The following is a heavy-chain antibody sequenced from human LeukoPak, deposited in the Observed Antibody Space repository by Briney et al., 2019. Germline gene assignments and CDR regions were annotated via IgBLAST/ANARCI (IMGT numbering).Heavy chain of an antibody. Sequence: SETLSLTCTVSGGSISSGGYYWSWIRQHPGKGLEWIGYIYYSGSTYYNPSLKSRVTISVDTSKNQFSLKLSSVTAADTAVYYCARHPPRIAAATWFDPWGQGTLVTVSS. CDR3: ARHPPRIAAATWFDP. V-gene: IGHV4-31*03. J-gene: IGHJ5*02. CDR1: GGSISSGGYY. CDR2: IYYSGST. D-gene: IGHD6-13*01.